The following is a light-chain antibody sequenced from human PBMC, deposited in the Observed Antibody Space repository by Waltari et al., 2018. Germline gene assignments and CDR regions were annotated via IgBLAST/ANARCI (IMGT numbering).Light chain of an antibody. CDR3: CSHAGSTTPWV. V-gene: IGLV2-23*02. Sequence: QSALTQPASVSGSPGQSITISCTGTSSDVGSYNLVPWYQQHPGKAPKLMIYEVSKRPSGVSNRFTGSKSGNTASLTISGLQAEDEADYYCCSHAGSTTPWVFGGGTKLTVL. CDR1: SSDVGSYNL. CDR2: EVS. J-gene: IGLJ3*02.